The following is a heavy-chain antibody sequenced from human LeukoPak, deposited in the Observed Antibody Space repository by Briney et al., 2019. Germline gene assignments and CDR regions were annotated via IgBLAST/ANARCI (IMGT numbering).Heavy chain of an antibody. CDR3: AREYYYDSSGFDI. V-gene: IGHV3-30-3*01. CDR2: TSYDGSNK. Sequence: GGSLRLSCAASGFTFSSYAMYWVRQAPGKGLEWVAVTSYDGSNKYYADSAKGRFTISRDNSKNTLYLQMNSLRAEDTAVYYCAREYYYDSSGFDIWGQGTMVTVSS. CDR1: GFTFSSYA. D-gene: IGHD3-22*01. J-gene: IGHJ3*02.